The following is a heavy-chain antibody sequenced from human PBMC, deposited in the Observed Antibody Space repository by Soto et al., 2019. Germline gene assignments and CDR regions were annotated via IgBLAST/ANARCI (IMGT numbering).Heavy chain of an antibody. CDR2: IYSGGGT. V-gene: IGHV3-53*02. CDR1: GFTVTSNF. Sequence: EVQLVETGGGLIQPGGSLRLSCAASGFTVTSNFMNWVRQAPGKGLEWVSVIYSGGGTYYADSVKGRFTISRDNSKNTLYLQMNSLRVEDTAVYYCVGKWFDFWGQGTLVTVSS. CDR3: VGKWFDF. J-gene: IGHJ5*01.